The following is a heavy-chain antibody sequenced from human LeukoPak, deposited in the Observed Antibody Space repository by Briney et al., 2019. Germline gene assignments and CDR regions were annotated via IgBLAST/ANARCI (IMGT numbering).Heavy chain of an antibody. CDR3: PRQSDSGGYFEY. V-gene: IGHV4-4*07. D-gene: IGHD2-15*01. J-gene: IGHJ4*01. CDR1: GYSINRYL. CDR2: IYDSGTT. Sequence: SETLCLTCTASGYSINRYLWTWIRQPPGRGLEWIGRIYDSGTTTYKSSLKSRSSMSVETPKNQFSLRLSSVTAAETAVYYCPRQSDSGGYFEYWGQGIRVTVSS.